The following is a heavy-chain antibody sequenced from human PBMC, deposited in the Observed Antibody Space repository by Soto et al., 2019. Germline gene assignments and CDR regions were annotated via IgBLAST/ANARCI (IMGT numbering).Heavy chain of an antibody. CDR1: GGTFSSYA. CDR3: ARDHRYDSSGYYSGSGLFDY. J-gene: IGHJ4*02. V-gene: IGHV1-69*13. Sequence: SVKVSCKASGGTFSSYAISWVRQAPGQGLEWMGGIIPIFGTANYTQKFQGRVTITADESTSTAYMELSSLRSEDTAVYYCARDHRYDSSGYYSGSGLFDYWGQGTLVTVSS. CDR2: IIPIFGTA. D-gene: IGHD3-22*01.